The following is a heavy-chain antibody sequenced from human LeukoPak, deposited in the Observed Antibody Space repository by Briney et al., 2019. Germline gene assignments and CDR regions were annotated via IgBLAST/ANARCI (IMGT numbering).Heavy chain of an antibody. CDR3: ARDRHSSSWYYFDY. D-gene: IGHD6-13*01. CDR2: IYTSGST. CDR1: GGSFSGYY. Sequence: SETLSLTCAVYGGSFSGYYWSWIRRPAGKGLEWIGRIYTSGSTNYNPSLKSRVTISVDTSKNQFSLKLSSVTAADTAVYYCARDRHSSSWYYFDYWGQGTLVTVSS. V-gene: IGHV4-4*07. J-gene: IGHJ4*02.